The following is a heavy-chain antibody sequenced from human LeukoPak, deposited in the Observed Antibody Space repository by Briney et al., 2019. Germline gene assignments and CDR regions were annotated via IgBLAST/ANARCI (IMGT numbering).Heavy chain of an antibody. CDR3: ARSIGHDILTGQIHYYYYGMDV. Sequence: GESLRLSCAASGFTFSSYAMHWVRQAPGKGLEWVAVISYDGSNKYYADSVKGRFTISRDNSKNTLYLQMNSLRAEDTAVYYCARSIGHDILTGQIHYYYYGMDVWGQGTTVTVSS. CDR1: GFTFSSYA. V-gene: IGHV3-30-3*01. D-gene: IGHD3-9*01. J-gene: IGHJ6*02. CDR2: ISYDGSNK.